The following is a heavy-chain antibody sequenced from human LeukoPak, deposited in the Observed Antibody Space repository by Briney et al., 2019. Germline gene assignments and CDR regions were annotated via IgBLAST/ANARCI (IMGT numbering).Heavy chain of an antibody. CDR1: GFTFSSYG. Sequence: PGGSLRLSCAASGFTFSSYGMYWVRQAPGKGLEWVAVISFDGSNTYYADSVKGRFTISRDNSTNTLYLQMNSLRAEDTAVYYCAKDRVLRYFDWLFDLDYWGQGTLVTVSS. D-gene: IGHD3-9*01. CDR3: AKDRVLRYFDWLFDLDY. J-gene: IGHJ4*02. V-gene: IGHV3-30*18. CDR2: ISFDGSNT.